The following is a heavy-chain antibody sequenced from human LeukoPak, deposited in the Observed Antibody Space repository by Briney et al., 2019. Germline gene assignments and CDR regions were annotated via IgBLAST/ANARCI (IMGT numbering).Heavy chain of an antibody. J-gene: IGHJ4*02. Sequence: SETLSLTCTVSGGSISSSSYYWGWIRQPPGKGLEWIGSIYYSGSTYYNPSLKSRVTISVDTSKNQFSLKPSSVTAADTAVYYCARRSFKASSGLDYWGQGTLVTVSS. CDR2: IYYSGST. CDR3: ARRSFKASSGLDY. CDR1: GGSISSSSYY. D-gene: IGHD6-6*01. V-gene: IGHV4-39*01.